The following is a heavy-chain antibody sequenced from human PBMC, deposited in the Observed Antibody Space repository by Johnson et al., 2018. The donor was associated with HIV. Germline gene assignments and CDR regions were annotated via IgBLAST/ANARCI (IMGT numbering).Heavy chain of an antibody. Sequence: VQVVESGGGLVKPGGSLRLSCAASGFSSRSYDMHWVRQRTGKGLEWVSGIGTAGDTYYPASVKGRFTISRVNAKNSLYLQMNSLRAGDTAVYYCVAATGANGLDIWGQGTKVTVSS. V-gene: IGHV3-13*01. CDR3: VAATGANGLDI. CDR1: GFSSRSYD. D-gene: IGHD1-26*01. J-gene: IGHJ3*02. CDR2: IGTAGDT.